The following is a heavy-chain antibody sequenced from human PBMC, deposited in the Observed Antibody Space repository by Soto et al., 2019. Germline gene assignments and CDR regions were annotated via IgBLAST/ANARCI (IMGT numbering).Heavy chain of an antibody. Sequence: PGESLKISCKGSGYSFTSYWIGWVRQMPGKGLEWMGIIYPGDSDTRYSPSFQGQVTISADKSISTAYLQWSSLKASDTAMYYCASSSGGKLLAITLDAFDIWGQGTMVTVSS. CDR2: IYPGDSDT. V-gene: IGHV5-51*01. CDR3: ASSSGGKLLAITLDAFDI. J-gene: IGHJ3*02. D-gene: IGHD2-15*01. CDR1: GYSFTSYW.